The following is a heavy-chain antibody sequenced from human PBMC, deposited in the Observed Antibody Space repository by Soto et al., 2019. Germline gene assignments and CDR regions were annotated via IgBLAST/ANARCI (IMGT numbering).Heavy chain of an antibody. V-gene: IGHV4-30-4*01. D-gene: IGHD5-18*01. CDR3: ARDQGTAMGLFDY. CDR1: GGSISSGDYY. Sequence: SETLSLTCTVSGGSISSGDYYWSWIRQPPGKGLEWIGYIYYSGGTYYNPSLKSRVTISVDTSKNQFSLKLSSVTAADTAVYYCARDQGTAMGLFDYWGQGTLVTVSS. J-gene: IGHJ4*02. CDR2: IYYSGGT.